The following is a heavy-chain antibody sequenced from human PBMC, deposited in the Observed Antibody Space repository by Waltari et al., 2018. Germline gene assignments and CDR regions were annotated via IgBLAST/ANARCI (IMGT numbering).Heavy chain of an antibody. J-gene: IGHJ3*02. CDR2: ISSRSYI. Sequence: EVQLVESGGGLVKPGGSLRLSCAASGLTLSTYSMNWVRQAPGKGLEWVSSISSRSYIYYVDSVKGRFTISRDNAKNSLYLQMNSRRAEDTAVYYCGRDVYGDYVGGGGGAFDIWGQGTMVTVSS. CDR1: GLTLSTYS. D-gene: IGHD4-17*01. V-gene: IGHV3-21*01. CDR3: GRDVYGDYVGGGGGAFDI.